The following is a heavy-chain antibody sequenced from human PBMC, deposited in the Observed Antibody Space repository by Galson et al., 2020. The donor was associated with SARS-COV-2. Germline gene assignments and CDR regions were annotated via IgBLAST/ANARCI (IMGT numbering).Heavy chain of an antibody. V-gene: IGHV3-74*01. Sequence: GGSLRLSFAASGFTFSSYWMHWFRQAPGKGLVWFSRIYSEGSSTSNADSVKGRFTISGDDAKNTLYLHMRSLRAEDTAVYYCARGDMRNDYFDYWGQGTLVTVSS. D-gene: IGHD3-16*01. CDR2: IYSEGSST. CDR1: GFTFSSYW. CDR3: ARGDMRNDYFDY. J-gene: IGHJ4*02.